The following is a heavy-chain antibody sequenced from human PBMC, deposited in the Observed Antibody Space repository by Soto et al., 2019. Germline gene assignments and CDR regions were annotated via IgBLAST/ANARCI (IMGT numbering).Heavy chain of an antibody. CDR3: ASRDPGTSVDY. CDR1: GGSFTSNNW. D-gene: IGHD1-7*01. Sequence: LETLSLTCAVSGGSFTSNNWWTWVRQPPGQGREWIGEIYRTGSTNYNPPLKSRVTISLDKSENQFSLKVTSLTAADTAVYYCASRDPGTSVDYWGQGTLVTVSS. J-gene: IGHJ4*02. CDR2: IYRTGST. V-gene: IGHV4-4*02.